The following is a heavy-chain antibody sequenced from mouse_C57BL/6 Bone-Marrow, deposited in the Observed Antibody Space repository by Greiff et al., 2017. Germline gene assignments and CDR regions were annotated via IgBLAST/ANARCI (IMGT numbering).Heavy chain of an antibody. CDR2: ISSGGSYT. CDR3: ASPYDAWFAY. D-gene: IGHD2-3*01. Sequence: EVMLVESGGDLVKPGGSLKLSCAASGFTFSSYGMSWVRQTPDKRLEWVATISSGGSYTYYPDSVKGLFTISRDNAKNTLYLQMSSLKSEDTAMYYCASPYDAWFAYWGQGTLVTVSA. V-gene: IGHV5-6*01. J-gene: IGHJ3*01. CDR1: GFTFSSYG.